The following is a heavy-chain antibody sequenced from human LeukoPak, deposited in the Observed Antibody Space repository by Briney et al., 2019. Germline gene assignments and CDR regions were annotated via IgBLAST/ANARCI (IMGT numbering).Heavy chain of an antibody. V-gene: IGHV4-59*08. CDR1: GGSISSYY. D-gene: IGHD6-13*01. Sequence: SETLSLTCTVSGGSISSYYWSWLRQPPGKGLEWIGYIYYSGSTNYSPSLKSRVTISVDTSKNQFSLKLSSVTAADTAVYYCAARIAAAGTPEAPYFDYWGQGTLVTVSS. J-gene: IGHJ4*02. CDR2: IYYSGST. CDR3: AARIAAAGTPEAPYFDY.